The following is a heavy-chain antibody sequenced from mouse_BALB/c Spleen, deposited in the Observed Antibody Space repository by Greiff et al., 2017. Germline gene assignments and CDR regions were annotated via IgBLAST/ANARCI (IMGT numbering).Heavy chain of an antibody. CDR3: TMITTREYFDY. Sequence: QVQLQQSGAELVRPGASVKLSCKASGYTFTSYWINWVKQRPGQGLEWIGNIYPSDSYTNYNQKFKDKATLTVDKSSSTAYMQLSSPTSEDSAVYYCTMITTREYFDYRGQGTTLTVSS. CDR1: GYTFTSYW. V-gene: IGHV1-69*02. D-gene: IGHD2-4*01. CDR2: IYPSDSYT. J-gene: IGHJ2*01.